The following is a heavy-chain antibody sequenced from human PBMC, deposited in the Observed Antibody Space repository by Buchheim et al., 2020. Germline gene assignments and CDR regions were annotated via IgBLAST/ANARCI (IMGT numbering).Heavy chain of an antibody. V-gene: IGHV3-23*01. CDR3: AKNIWVHYYDSSSPAFDI. CDR1: GFTFSSYA. D-gene: IGHD3-22*01. J-gene: IGHJ3*02. CDR2: ISGSGGST. Sequence: EVQLLESGGGLVQPGGSLRLSCAASGFTFSSYAMSWVRQAPGQGLEWVSAISGSGGSTYYADSVKGRFTISRDNSNNTLYLQMNSLRAEDTAVYYCAKNIWVHYYDSSSPAFDIWGQGT.